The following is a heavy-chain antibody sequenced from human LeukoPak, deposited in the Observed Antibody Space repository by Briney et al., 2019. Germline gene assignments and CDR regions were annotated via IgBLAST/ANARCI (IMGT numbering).Heavy chain of an antibody. J-gene: IGHJ4*02. Sequence: GGSLRLSCAASGFTVSSYSMNWVRQAPGKGLEWVSIIYSGGTTYYADSVKGRFTISRDNSKNTLFLQMNSLRAEDTAVYYCARGHWFAHLDYWGQGTLVTVSS. V-gene: IGHV3-53*01. CDR3: ARGHWFAHLDY. D-gene: IGHD3-9*01. CDR1: GFTVSSYS. CDR2: IYSGGTT.